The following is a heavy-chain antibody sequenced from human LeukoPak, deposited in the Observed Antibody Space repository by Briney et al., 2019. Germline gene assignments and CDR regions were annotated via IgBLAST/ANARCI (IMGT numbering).Heavy chain of an antibody. V-gene: IGHV3-23*01. CDR1: GLTFNNYA. Sequence: GGSLRLSCAVSGLTFNNYAMSWVRQAPGKGLEWVSGISGRGASKYYVDSVKGRFSISRDNAKNSVYLQMNNLRAEDTAVYYCASAGTGLDYWGQGTLVTVSS. CDR2: ISGRGASK. CDR3: ASAGTGLDY. D-gene: IGHD2-8*02. J-gene: IGHJ4*02.